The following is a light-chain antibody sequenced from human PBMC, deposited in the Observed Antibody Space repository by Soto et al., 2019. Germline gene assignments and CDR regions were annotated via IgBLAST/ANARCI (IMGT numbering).Light chain of an antibody. V-gene: IGKV1-8*01. J-gene: IGKJ3*01. CDR2: AAS. CDR3: QQYYSYPGT. CDR1: QGISSY. Sequence: AIRMTQSPSSRSASTGDRVTITCRASQGISSYLAWYQQKPGKAPKLLIYAASTLQSGVPSRFSGSGSGTDFTLTISCLQSEDFATYYCQQYYSYPGTFGPGTNVDIK.